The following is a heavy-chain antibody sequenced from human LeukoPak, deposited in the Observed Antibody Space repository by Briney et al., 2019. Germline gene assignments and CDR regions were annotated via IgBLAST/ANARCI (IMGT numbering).Heavy chain of an antibody. CDR1: GFTFSSYA. CDR3: ARGRHDFWSGYHSYYYYGMDV. D-gene: IGHD3-3*01. Sequence: GGSLRLSCAASGFTFSSYAMSWVRQAPGKGLEWVSAISGSGGSTYYADSVKGRFTISRDNSKNTLYLQMNSLRAEDTAVYYCARGRHDFWSGYHSYYYYGMDVWGQGTTVTVSS. J-gene: IGHJ6*02. CDR2: ISGSGGST. V-gene: IGHV3-23*01.